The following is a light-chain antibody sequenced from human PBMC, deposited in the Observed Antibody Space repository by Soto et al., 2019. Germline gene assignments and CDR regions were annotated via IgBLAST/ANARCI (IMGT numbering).Light chain of an antibody. CDR3: SSYAGSNNLV. CDR2: EVT. V-gene: IGLV2-8*01. Sequence: QSPLTQPPSASGSPGQSVTISYTGTSSDVGGYNFVSWYQQHPGKAPKLMIYEVTKRPSGVPDRFSGSKSGNTASLTVSGLQAEDEADYYCSSYAGSNNLVFGGGTKLTVL. J-gene: IGLJ2*01. CDR1: SSDVGGYNF.